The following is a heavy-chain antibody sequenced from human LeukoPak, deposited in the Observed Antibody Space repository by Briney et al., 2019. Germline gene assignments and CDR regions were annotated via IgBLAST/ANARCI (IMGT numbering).Heavy chain of an antibody. Sequence: ASVKVSCKASGYTFTGYYMHWVRQAPGQGLEWMGWINPNSGGTNYAQKFQGRVTMTRDTSISTAYMELSRLRSDDTAVYYCARDLPGIAAAGTSLGDWGQGTLVTVSS. CDR2: INPNSGGT. CDR1: GYTFTGYY. V-gene: IGHV1-2*02. J-gene: IGHJ4*02. CDR3: ARDLPGIAAAGTSLGD. D-gene: IGHD6-13*01.